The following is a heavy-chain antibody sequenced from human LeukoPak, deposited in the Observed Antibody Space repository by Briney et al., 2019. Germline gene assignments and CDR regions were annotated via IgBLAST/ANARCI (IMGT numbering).Heavy chain of an antibody. CDR3: ARQLEVLAYFDY. Sequence: SSVKVSCKASGGTFSSYAISWVRQAPGQGLEWMRGIIPIFGTANYAQKFQGRVTITADESTSTAYMELSSLRSEDTAVYYCARQLEVLAYFDYWGQGTLVTVSS. J-gene: IGHJ4*02. V-gene: IGHV1-69*13. CDR2: IIPIFGTA. D-gene: IGHD1-7*01. CDR1: GGTFSSYA.